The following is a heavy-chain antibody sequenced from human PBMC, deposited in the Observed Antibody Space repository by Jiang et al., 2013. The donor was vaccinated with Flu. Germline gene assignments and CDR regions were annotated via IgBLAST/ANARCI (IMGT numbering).Heavy chain of an antibody. V-gene: IGHV7-4-1*02. J-gene: IGHJ4*02. Sequence: VQSGSELKKPGASVRISCKASGYSFTTYSINWVRRAPGQGLEWMGWINPNTGSPVYAQAFTGRFVFSLDNSVSTAYLQITSLMPEDTAVYYCTRRSPTDFWGQGTLVTVSS. D-gene: IGHD3-16*02. CDR2: INPNTGSP. CDR3: TRRSPTDF. CDR1: GYSFTTYS.